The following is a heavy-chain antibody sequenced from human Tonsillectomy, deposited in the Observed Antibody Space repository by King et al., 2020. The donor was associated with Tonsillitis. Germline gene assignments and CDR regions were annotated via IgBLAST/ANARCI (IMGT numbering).Heavy chain of an antibody. CDR3: ARDPFDNGGDTPEFGAFDI. Sequence: EVQLVESGGGLVQPGGSLRLSFLASGFTFISYWMTWVRPAPGKGLDWVANIKQGGNEKKNVDSVKGRFTISRDNGKNSLYLQMNSLRSEDTAVYYCARDPFDNGGDTPEFGAFDIWGLGTLVTVSS. CDR1: GFTFISYW. CDR2: IKQGGNEK. D-gene: IGHD2-21*01. V-gene: IGHV3-7*03. J-gene: IGHJ3*02.